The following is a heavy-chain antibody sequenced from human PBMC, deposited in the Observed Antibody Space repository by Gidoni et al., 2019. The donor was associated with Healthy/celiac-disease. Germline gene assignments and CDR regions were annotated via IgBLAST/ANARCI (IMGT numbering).Heavy chain of an antibody. CDR1: GGPCSGYY. V-gene: IGHV4-34*01. J-gene: IGHJ4*02. Sequence: QLQQWGAALLKLSAPRSLPCPVFGGPCSGYYWRWLRQPPGKGLEWIGELNHNGSTNYNPSLKSRVTRSVDTSKNLFSLKLSSVTAADTAVYYCARRGKGGTGSLIDYWGQGTLVTVS. CDR2: LNHNGST. D-gene: IGHD3-10*01. CDR3: ARRGKGGTGSLIDY.